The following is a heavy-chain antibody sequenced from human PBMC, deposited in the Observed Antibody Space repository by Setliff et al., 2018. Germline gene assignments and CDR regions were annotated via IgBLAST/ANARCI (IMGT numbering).Heavy chain of an antibody. Sequence: SSETLSLTCTVSGGSISSSSYYWGWIRQPPGKGLEWIGSIYYSGSTYYNPPLKSRVTISVDTSKNQFSLKLSSVTAADTAVYYCARQTTIVVVPAAMENWFDPWGQGTLVTVSS. D-gene: IGHD2-2*01. CDR1: GGSISSSSYY. V-gene: IGHV4-39*01. CDR3: ARQTTIVVVPAAMENWFDP. CDR2: IYYSGST. J-gene: IGHJ5*02.